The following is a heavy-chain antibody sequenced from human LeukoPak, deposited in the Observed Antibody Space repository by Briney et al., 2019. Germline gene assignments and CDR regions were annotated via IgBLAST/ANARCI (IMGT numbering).Heavy chain of an antibody. D-gene: IGHD3-3*01. J-gene: IGHJ4*02. V-gene: IGHV4-59*08. CDR2: IYHSGGT. Sequence: SETLSLTCTVSGGSISSHFWSWIRQPPGKGLEWIGYIYHSGGTNYNPSLKSRVTISVDTSKTQFSLKLSSVTAADTAVYYCARGALDFWSGYSNTRFDYWGQGTLVTVSS. CDR1: GGSISSHF. CDR3: ARGALDFWSGYSNTRFDY.